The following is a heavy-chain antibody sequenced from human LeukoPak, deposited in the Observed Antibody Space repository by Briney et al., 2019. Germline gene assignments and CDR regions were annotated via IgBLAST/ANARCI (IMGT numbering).Heavy chain of an antibody. CDR3: ARDGGIAAAGTFDY. CDR1: GFTFSTYG. Sequence: GGTLRLSCAVSGFTFSTYGMHWGRQPPGQGLEWVAVIPPGGSRNYYADSVKGRFSIYRDNSMNTLFLDMSRLRAEDTAVYYCARDGGIAAAGTFDYWGQGTLVTVSS. D-gene: IGHD6-13*01. CDR2: IPPGGSRN. J-gene: IGHJ4*02. V-gene: IGHV3-30*03.